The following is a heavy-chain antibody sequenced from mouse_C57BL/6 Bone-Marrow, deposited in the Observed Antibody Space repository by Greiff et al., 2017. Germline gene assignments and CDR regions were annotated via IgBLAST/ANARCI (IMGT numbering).Heavy chain of an antibody. CDR2: IDPETGGT. CDR3: TRGDYGSSPWFAY. J-gene: IGHJ3*01. CDR1: GYTFTDYE. D-gene: IGHD1-1*01. Sequence: VQLQQSGAELVRPGASVTLSCKASGYTFTDYEMNWVKQTPVHGLEWIGAIDPETGGTAYNQKCKGKAILTADKSSSTAYMELRSLTSEDSAVYYCTRGDYGSSPWFAYWGQGTLVTVSA. V-gene: IGHV1-15*01.